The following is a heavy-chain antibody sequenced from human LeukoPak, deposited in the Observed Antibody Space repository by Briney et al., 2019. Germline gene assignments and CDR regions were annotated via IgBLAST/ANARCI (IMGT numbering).Heavy chain of an antibody. CDR3: ARGNTIFGVVINALDY. D-gene: IGHD3-3*01. J-gene: IGHJ4*02. V-gene: IGHV3-21*01. CDR1: GFTFSSYS. CDR2: ISSSSSYI. Sequence: PGGSLRLSCAASGFTFSSYSMNWVHQAPGKGLEWVSSISSSSSYIYYADSVKGRFTISRDNAKNSLYLQMNSLRAEDTAVYYCARGNTIFGVVINALDYWGQGTLVTVSS.